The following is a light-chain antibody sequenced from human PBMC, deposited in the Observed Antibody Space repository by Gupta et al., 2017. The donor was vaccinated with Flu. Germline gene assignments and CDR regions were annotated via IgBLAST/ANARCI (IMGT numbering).Light chain of an antibody. CDR2: EVI. CDR1: YSDVGTFDL. CDR3: CSYAGSRTFEV. J-gene: IGLJ3*02. Sequence: ISISCTGTYSDVGTFDLVSWYRQLPGKAPQLLIYEVIRSHPGVSDHFSGSRSGNTASLTISGLLTEDEADDYYCSYAGSRTFEVFGGGTKLTVL. V-gene: IGLV2-23*02.